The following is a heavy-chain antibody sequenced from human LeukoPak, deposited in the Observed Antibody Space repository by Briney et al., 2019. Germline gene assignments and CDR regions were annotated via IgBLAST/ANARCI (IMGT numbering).Heavy chain of an antibody. CDR1: GGSFSGYY. CDR3: ARVSWNYYYYYMDV. V-gene: IGHV4-38-2*01. J-gene: IGHJ6*03. D-gene: IGHD1-1*01. Sequence: SETLSLTCAVYGGSFSGYYWGWIRQPPGKGLEWIGSIYHSGSTYYNPSLKSRVTISVDTSKNQFSLKLSSVTAADTAVYYCARVSWNYYYYYMDVWGKGTTVTVSS. CDR2: IYHSGST.